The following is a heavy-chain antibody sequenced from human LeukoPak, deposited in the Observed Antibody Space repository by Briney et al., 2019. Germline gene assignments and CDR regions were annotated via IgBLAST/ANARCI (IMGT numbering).Heavy chain of an antibody. J-gene: IGHJ4*02. CDR3: ARDPPYSSGWYLAQYFDY. D-gene: IGHD6-19*01. CDR2: ISSSSSYI. Sequence: GGSLRLSCAASGFTFSIYSMNWVRQAPGKGLEWVSSISSSSSYIYYADSVKGRFTISRDNAKNSLYLQMNSLRAEDTAVYYCARDPPYSSGWYLAQYFDYWGQGTLVTVSS. CDR1: GFTFSIYS. V-gene: IGHV3-21*01.